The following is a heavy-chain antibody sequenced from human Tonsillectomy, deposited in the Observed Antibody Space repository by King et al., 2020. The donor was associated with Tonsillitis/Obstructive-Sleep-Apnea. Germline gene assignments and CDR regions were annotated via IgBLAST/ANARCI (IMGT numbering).Heavy chain of an antibody. J-gene: IGHJ4*01. CDR3: AKAWEYDLWSDSIDPSYFDY. CDR2: ISGSGGST. Sequence: VQLVESGGGLVQPGGSLRLSCAASGFSFSSYAMSWVRQAPGKGLEWVSVISGSGGSTYYADSVKGRFTISRDNSKNTLYLQMNSLRAEDTAVYYCAKAWEYDLWSDSIDPSYFDYWGQGTLVTVSS. D-gene: IGHD3-3*01. CDR1: GFSFSSYA. V-gene: IGHV3-23*04.